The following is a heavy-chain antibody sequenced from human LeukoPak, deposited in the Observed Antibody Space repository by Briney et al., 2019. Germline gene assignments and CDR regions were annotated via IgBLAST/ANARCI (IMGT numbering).Heavy chain of an antibody. CDR2: INPSGGST. D-gene: IGHD2-21*02. J-gene: IGHJ4*02. CDR1: GYTFTSYY. V-gene: IGHV1-46*01. Sequence: ASVKVSRKASGYTFTSYYMHWVRQAPGQGLEWMGIINPSGGSTSYAQRFQGRVTMTRDTSTSTVYMELSSLRSEDTAVYYCARDSAVVTAMPRYFDYWGQGTLVTVSS. CDR3: ARDSAVVTAMPRYFDY.